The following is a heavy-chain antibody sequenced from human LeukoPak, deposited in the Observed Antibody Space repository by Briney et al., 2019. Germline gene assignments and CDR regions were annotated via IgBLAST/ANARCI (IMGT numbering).Heavy chain of an antibody. J-gene: IGHJ6*02. Sequence: SGGSLRLSCAASGFTVSSNYMSWVRQAPGKGLEWVSVIYGGGSTYYADSVKGRFTISRHNSKNTLYLQMNSLRAEDTAGYYCARAGAFLRYYGMDVWGQGTTVTVSS. V-gene: IGHV3-53*04. CDR1: GFTVSSNY. CDR3: ARAGAFLRYYGMDV. CDR2: IYGGGST.